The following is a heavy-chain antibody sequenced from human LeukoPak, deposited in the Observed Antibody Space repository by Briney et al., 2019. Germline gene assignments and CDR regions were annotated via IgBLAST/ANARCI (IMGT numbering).Heavy chain of an antibody. Sequence: SETLSLTCTVSGGSIYSYYWTWVRLPAGRGLERIGRIYTSGSTNYNPSLMSRVTISIDKSKNQFSLKLYSVTAADTAVYYCARETTNYYDSSGYDYWGQGTLVTVSS. CDR2: IYTSGST. CDR3: ARETTNYYDSSGYDY. V-gene: IGHV4-4*07. J-gene: IGHJ4*02. D-gene: IGHD3-22*01. CDR1: GGSIYSYY.